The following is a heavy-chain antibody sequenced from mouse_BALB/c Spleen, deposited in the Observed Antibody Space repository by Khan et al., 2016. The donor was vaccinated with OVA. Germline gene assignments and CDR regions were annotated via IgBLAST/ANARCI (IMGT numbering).Heavy chain of an antibody. V-gene: IGHV5-17*02. CDR1: GFTFSSFG. D-gene: IGHD2-1*01. CDR2: VSSGSSTI. J-gene: IGHJ1*01. Sequence: EVKLVESGGGLVQPGGSRKLSCAASGFTFSSFGMHWVRQAPKKGLEWVAYVSSGSSTIYYVDTVKGRFTISRDNPKNTLFLQMTSLRSEDTAMYYCARSGGNFHWYFDVWGAGTSVTVSS. CDR3: ARSGGNFHWYFDV.